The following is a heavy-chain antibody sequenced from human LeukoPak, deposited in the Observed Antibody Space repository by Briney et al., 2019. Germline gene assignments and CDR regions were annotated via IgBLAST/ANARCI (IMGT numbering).Heavy chain of an antibody. J-gene: IGHJ4*02. CDR2: IKQDGGEK. CDR1: GFSFSSYW. D-gene: IGHD4-11*01. Sequence: PWGSLRLSCAASGFSFSSYWMSWVRQAPGKGPEWVANIKQDGGEKYHVDSVKGRFTISRDNAKNSLYLQMNSLRVEDTAVYYCAREDHSNYNYWGQGTLVTVSS. V-gene: IGHV3-7*01. CDR3: AREDHSNYNY.